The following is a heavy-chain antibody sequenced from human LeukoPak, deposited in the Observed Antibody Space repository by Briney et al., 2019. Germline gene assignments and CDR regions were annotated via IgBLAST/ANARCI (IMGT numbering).Heavy chain of an antibody. Sequence: SETLSLTCAVYGGSFSGYYWSWLRQPPGKGLEWIGEINHSGSTNYNPSLKSRVTISVDTSKNQSSLKLSSVTAADTAVYYCARPIAAATGHHPFDYWGQGTLVTVSS. CDR2: INHSGST. V-gene: IGHV4-34*01. CDR3: ARPIAAATGHHPFDY. CDR1: GGSFSGYY. D-gene: IGHD6-25*01. J-gene: IGHJ4*02.